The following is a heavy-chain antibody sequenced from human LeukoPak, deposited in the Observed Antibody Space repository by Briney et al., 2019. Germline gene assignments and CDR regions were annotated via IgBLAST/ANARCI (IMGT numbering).Heavy chain of an antibody. J-gene: IGHJ4*02. V-gene: IGHV3-48*03. Sequence: GGALRLSCAASGFTFSSYEMNWVRQAPGKGLEGVSYITKSGSTIYYADSVKGRFTISRDNAKNSLYLQMTSLRVEDTAVYYCARGGGSGYYGFGYWGQGTLVTVSS. D-gene: IGHD3-3*01. CDR1: GFTFSSYE. CDR2: ITKSGSTI. CDR3: ARGGGSGYYGFGY.